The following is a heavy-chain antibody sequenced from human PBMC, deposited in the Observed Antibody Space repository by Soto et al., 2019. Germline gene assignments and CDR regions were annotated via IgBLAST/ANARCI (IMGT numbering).Heavy chain of an antibody. CDR1: GDSVSSNSVA. D-gene: IGHD3-16*01. Sequence: KQSQTLSLTCAISGDSVSSNSVAWNWIRQSPSRGLEWLGRTYYRSKWYNYYAESVKSRITINPDTSKNQFSLLLNSLTPDDTAVYYCARDVGVADYWGQGTLVTVSS. CDR2: TYYRSKWYN. J-gene: IGHJ4*02. CDR3: ARDVGVADY. V-gene: IGHV6-1*01.